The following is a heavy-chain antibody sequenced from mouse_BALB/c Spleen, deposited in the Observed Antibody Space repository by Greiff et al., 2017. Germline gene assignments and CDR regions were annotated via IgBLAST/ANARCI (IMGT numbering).Heavy chain of an antibody. D-gene: IGHD2-14*01. Sequence: EVHLVESGGGLVKPGGSLKLSCAASGFTFSSYAMSWVRQSPEKRLEWVAEISSGGSYTYYPDTVTGRFTISRDNAKNTLYLEMSSLRSEDTAMYYCARDGDYKYDGRNYYAMDYWGQGTSVTVAS. CDR1: GFTFSSYA. V-gene: IGHV5-9-4*01. J-gene: IGHJ4*01. CDR3: ARDGDYKYDGRNYYAMDY. CDR2: ISSGGSYT.